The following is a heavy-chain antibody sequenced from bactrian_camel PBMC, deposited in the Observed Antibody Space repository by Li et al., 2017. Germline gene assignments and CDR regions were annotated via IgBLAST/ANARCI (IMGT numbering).Heavy chain of an antibody. J-gene: IGHJ4*01. CDR1: GFTFSTHY. V-gene: IGHV3-2*01. Sequence: QVQLVESGGGSVQAGGSLRLACAASGFTFSTHYMSWVRQAPGKGLEWVSSIYSDGSSTYYADSVKGRFTISRDNAKNTVYLQMNSLKPEDTAVYYCVRDGEFQSLEFEGQGTQVTVS. CDR2: IYSDGSST. D-gene: IGHD1*01.